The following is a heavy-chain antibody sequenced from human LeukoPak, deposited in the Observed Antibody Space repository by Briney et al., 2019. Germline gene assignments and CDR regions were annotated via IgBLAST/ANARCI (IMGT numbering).Heavy chain of an antibody. CDR2: ISSDGGST. CDR1: GFTFDDYS. V-gene: IGHV3-43*01. CDR3: AKSGLSRFDY. J-gene: IGHJ4*02. Sequence: GGSLRLSCAASGFTFDDYSMHWVRQAPGKGLEGVSLISSDGGSTYYADSVKGLFTIYRDNAKNSLYLQMNSLRAEDTAVYYCAKSGLSRFDYWGQGTLVSVSS. D-gene: IGHD2-15*01.